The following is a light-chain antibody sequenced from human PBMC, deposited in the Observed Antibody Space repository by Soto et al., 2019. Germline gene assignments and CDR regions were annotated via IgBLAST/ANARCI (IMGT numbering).Light chain of an antibody. J-gene: IGKJ1*01. Sequence: EIVLTQSPGTLSLSPGERATLSCRASQSVSSSYLVWYQQKPGQAPRLLIYGASSRATGIPDRFSGSGSGTDFTLTISRLEPEDFVVYYCQQYGSSTGWTFGQGTKVEIK. CDR2: GAS. V-gene: IGKV3-20*01. CDR3: QQYGSSTGWT. CDR1: QSVSSSY.